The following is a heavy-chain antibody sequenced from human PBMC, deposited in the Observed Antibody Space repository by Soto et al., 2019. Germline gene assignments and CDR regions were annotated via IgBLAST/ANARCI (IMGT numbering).Heavy chain of an antibody. D-gene: IGHD6-19*01. CDR1: GLTVSSNY. J-gene: IGHJ4*02. V-gene: IGHV3-74*01. Sequence: PGGSLRLSCAASGLTVSSNYMHWVRQAPGKGPVWVSRINSDGSSTNYADSVKGRFTISRDNAKNTLYLQMNSLRAEDTAVYYCATGSGWYSPDYWGQGSLVTVSS. CDR3: ATGSGWYSPDY. CDR2: INSDGSST.